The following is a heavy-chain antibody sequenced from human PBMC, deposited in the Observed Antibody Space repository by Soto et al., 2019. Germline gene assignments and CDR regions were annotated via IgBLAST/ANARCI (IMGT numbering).Heavy chain of an antibody. J-gene: IGHJ4*02. Sequence: GSLRLSCGVSWFTVRANYMSWVRQAPGKGLEWVSVIYSGGTTYYADSVKGRFIISRDISKNTLYLQMNILRAEDTAVYYCHGYGYWGQGTLVTVSS. V-gene: IGHV3-53*01. CDR2: IYSGGTT. CDR3: HGYGY. CDR1: WFTVRANY. D-gene: IGHD5-12*01.